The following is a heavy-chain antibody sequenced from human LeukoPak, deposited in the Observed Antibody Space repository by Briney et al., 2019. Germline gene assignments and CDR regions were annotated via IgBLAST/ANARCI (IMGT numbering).Heavy chain of an antibody. J-gene: IGHJ6*02. D-gene: IGHD3-16*01. CDR1: GFTFRNYA. CDR3: ARGGGLDV. V-gene: IGHV3-7*03. CDR2: INHNGNVN. Sequence: GGSLRLSCAASGFTFRNYAMHWARQAPGKGLEWVASINHNGNVNYYVDSVKGRFTISRDNAKNSLYLQMSNLRAEDTAVYFCARGGGLDVWGQGATVTVSS.